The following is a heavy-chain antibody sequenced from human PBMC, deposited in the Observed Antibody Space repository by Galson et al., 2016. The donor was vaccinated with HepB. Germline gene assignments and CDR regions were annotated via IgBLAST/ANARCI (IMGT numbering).Heavy chain of an antibody. V-gene: IGHV3-11*01. CDR3: VRDRPDRWYLFDMDV. CDR2: INSRGSII. CDR1: GFTFSDYY. Sequence: SLRLSCAASGFTFSDYYMSWIRQAPGKGLEWISYINSRGSIIFYAGSVKGRFTISRDNAKNSLYLQMNSRRAEDTAVYYCVRDRPDRWYLFDMDVWGQGTTVTVPS. J-gene: IGHJ6*02. D-gene: IGHD2-15*01.